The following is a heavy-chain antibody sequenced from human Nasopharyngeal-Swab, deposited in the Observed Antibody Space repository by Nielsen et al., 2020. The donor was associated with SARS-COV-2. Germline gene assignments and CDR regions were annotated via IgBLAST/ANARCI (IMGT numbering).Heavy chain of an antibody. Sequence: GESLKISCAGSGFTFSTYAMSWVRQTPGKGLEWVSAITTGGDTTYYADSVKGRFTISRDNSKNTLYLQMNSLRAEDTAVYYCAAGLHGYSGCHDFGYWGQGTLVTVSS. J-gene: IGHJ4*02. CDR1: GFTFSTYA. CDR2: ITTGGDTT. D-gene: IGHD5-12*01. CDR3: AAGLHGYSGCHDFGY. V-gene: IGHV3-23*01.